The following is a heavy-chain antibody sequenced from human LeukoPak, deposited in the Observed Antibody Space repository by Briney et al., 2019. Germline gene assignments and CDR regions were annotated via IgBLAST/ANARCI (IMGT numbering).Heavy chain of an antibody. V-gene: IGHV4-59*08. J-gene: IGHJ6*02. CDR3: ARRPYGSSHYYYYGMDV. CDR2: IYYSGST. D-gene: IGHD6-6*01. CDR1: GGSISSYY. Sequence: SETLSLTCTVSGGSISSYYWSWIRQPPGKGLEWIGYIYYSGSTNYNPSLNSRVTISVDTSKDQFSLKLSSVTAADTAVYYCARRPYGSSHYYYYGMDVWGQGTTVTVSS.